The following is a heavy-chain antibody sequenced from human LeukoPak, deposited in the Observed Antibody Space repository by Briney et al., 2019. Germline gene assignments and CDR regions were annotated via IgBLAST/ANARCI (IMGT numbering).Heavy chain of an antibody. CDR1: GFTFSSYA. V-gene: IGHV3-30*04. J-gene: IGHJ3*02. D-gene: IGHD3-22*01. CDR3: ARDLRPYYYDSSGYYFSAFDI. CDR2: ISYDGSNK. Sequence: GGSLRLSCAASGFTFSSYAMHWVRQAPGKGLEWVAVISYDGSNKYYADSVKGRFTISRDNSKNTLYLQMNSLRAEDTAVYYCARDLRPYYYDSSGYYFSAFDIWGQGTMVTVSS.